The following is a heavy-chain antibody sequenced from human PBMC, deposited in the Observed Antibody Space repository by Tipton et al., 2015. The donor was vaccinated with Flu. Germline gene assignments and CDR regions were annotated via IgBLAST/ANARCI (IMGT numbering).Heavy chain of an antibody. Sequence: TLSLTCSVSGDSVGSVYFWGWIRQPPGQGLEWIGNIHRSGNGYYNPSFQSRVTMSVDLSKNQFSLKLRSVTATDTAVYYCARHTGDSVRGVIDYWGQGTLVTVSS. D-gene: IGHD3-10*02. CDR1: GDSVGSVYF. J-gene: IGHJ4*02. CDR2: IHRSGNG. V-gene: IGHV4-38-2*01. CDR3: ARHTGDSVRGVIDY.